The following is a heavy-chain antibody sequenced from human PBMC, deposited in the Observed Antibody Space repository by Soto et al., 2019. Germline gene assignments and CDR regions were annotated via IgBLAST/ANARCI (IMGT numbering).Heavy chain of an antibody. V-gene: IGHV4-34*01. D-gene: IGHD3-10*01. J-gene: IGHJ6*03. CDR1: GGSFSGYQ. CDR3: ARGLLLWFGELSRRGGYYYYMDV. Sequence: QVQLQQWGAGLLKPSETLSLTCAVYGGSFSGYQWSWIRQTPGKGLEWIGGINDSGDINYNPSLKSRVTILVDSPKKQISLRLSSVTAADTAVYSCARGLLLWFGELSRRGGYYYYMDVWGKGTTVTVSS. CDR2: INDSGDI.